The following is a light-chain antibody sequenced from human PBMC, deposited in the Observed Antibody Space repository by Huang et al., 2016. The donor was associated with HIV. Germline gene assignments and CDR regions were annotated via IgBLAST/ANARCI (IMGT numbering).Light chain of an antibody. V-gene: IGKV3-15*01. Sequence: ETVMTQSPVTLSVSPGDSASLSCRSSQIVSSHLAWYQQKPGQAPRLRIYAASTRATGVPAMFSGSGAGTEFTLTISTLQSEDSAVYYCQQYNDFRSTFGPGTRVEIK. CDR1: QIVSSH. CDR3: QQYNDFRST. J-gene: IGKJ3*01. CDR2: AAS.